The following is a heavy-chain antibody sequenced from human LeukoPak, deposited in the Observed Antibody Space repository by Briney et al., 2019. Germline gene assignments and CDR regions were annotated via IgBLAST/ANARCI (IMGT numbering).Heavy chain of an antibody. J-gene: IGHJ3*02. V-gene: IGHV3-21*01. CDR3: ARGGRRPDDAFDI. Sequence: GGSLRLSCAASGFTFSSYSMNWVRQAPGKGLEWASSISSSSSYIYYADSVKGRFTISRDNAKNSLYLQMNSLRAEDTAVYYCARGGRRPDDAFDIWGQGTMVTVSS. CDR2: ISSSSSYI. D-gene: IGHD6-6*01. CDR1: GFTFSSYS.